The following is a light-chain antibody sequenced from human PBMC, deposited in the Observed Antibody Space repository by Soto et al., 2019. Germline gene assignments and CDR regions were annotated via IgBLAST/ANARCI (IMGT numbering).Light chain of an antibody. V-gene: IGKV3-20*01. Sequence: EIVLTQSPGTLSLSPGERATLSCRASQSVSSSYLAWYQQKPGQAPRLLIYGASSRATGIPDRFSGSGSGTEFTLTISRLEPEDFAVYYCQQYGSSPWTFGHGTKVDIK. CDR2: GAS. CDR3: QQYGSSPWT. J-gene: IGKJ1*01. CDR1: QSVSSSY.